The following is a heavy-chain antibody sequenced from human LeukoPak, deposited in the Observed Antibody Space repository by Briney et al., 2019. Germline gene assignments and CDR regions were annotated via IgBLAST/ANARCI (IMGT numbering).Heavy chain of an antibody. CDR3: AKRHDSSGGDY. D-gene: IGHD3-22*01. Sequence: GGSLRLSCAASGFSFSTYGMHWVRQAPGKGLEWVAVLGYAGGNEYYADSVKGRFTISRDNSKNTLYLQMNSLRAEDTAVYYCAKRHDSSGGDYWGQGTLVTVSS. CDR1: GFSFSTYG. V-gene: IGHV3-30*18. J-gene: IGHJ4*02. CDR2: LGYAGGNE.